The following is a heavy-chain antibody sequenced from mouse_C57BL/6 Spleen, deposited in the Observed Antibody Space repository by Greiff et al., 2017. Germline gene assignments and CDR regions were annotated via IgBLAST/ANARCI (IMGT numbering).Heavy chain of an antibody. CDR2: IDPSDSAT. CDR3: ARGGTTVVDYFDY. J-gene: IGHJ2*01. CDR1: GYTFTSYW. V-gene: IGHV1-52*01. Sequence: QVQLQQPGAELVRPGSSVKLSCKASGYTFTSYWMHWVKQRPIQGLEWIGNIDPSDSATHYNQKFKDKATLHVDKSSSTAYMQLSSLTSEDSAFYYCARGGTTVVDYFDYWGQGTTLTVSS. D-gene: IGHD1-1*01.